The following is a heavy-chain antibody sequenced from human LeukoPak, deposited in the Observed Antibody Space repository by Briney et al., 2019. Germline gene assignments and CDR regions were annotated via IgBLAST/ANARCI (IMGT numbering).Heavy chain of an antibody. CDR3: ARDPRMCRDCYSELYGMDV. D-gene: IGHD2-21*02. CDR1: GGSISTYF. J-gene: IGHJ6*02. Sequence: SATLSLTCTVSGGSISTYFWTWIRQPPGKRLEWIGYISNSGTTNYNPSLKSRVTISVDTSKNQFSLKVTSVTAADTAVYYCARDPRMCRDCYSELYGMDVWGQGTTVTVSS. V-gene: IGHV4-59*01. CDR2: ISNSGTT.